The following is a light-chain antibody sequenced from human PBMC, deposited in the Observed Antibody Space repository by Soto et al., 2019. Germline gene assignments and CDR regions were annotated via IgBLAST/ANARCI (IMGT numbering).Light chain of an antibody. CDR3: HQSNDWWT. Sequence: EIVMTQSPATLSVSPGERATLSCRASQSVSSNLAWYQQKPGQAPRLLIYAASSRATGIPDRFSGGGSGTDFTLTISRLEPEHFAVYYCHQSNDWWTFGQGTKVDIK. V-gene: IGKV3D-15*01. CDR1: QSVSSN. J-gene: IGKJ1*01. CDR2: AAS.